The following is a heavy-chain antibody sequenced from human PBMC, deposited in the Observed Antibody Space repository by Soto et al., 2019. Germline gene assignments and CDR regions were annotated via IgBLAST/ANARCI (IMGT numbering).Heavy chain of an antibody. CDR1: GYTFTGYY. CDR3: ARGARRGWYQGDYYYGMDV. CDR2: INPNSGGT. D-gene: IGHD6-19*01. V-gene: IGHV1-2*04. Sequence: RASVKVSCKASGYTFTGYYMHWVRQAPGQGLEWMGWINPNSGGTNYAQKFQGWVTMTRDTSISTAYMELSRLRSDVTAVYYCARGARRGWYQGDYYYGMDVWGQGATVNVS. J-gene: IGHJ6*02.